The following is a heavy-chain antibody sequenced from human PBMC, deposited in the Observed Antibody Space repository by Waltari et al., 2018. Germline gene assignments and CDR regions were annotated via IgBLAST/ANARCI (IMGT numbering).Heavy chain of an antibody. V-gene: IGHV3-64*01. CDR2: FSRDGVTT. Sequence: EVQMVESGGGLVQPGGSLRLSGAASGFTFSSFSMHWVRQAPGKGLEYVSAFSRDGVTTYYANSVKGRFTISRDNSKNTLYLQMGSLRAEDMAVYYCARIDGSGWYGSWGQGTLVTVSS. D-gene: IGHD6-19*01. J-gene: IGHJ4*02. CDR3: ARIDGSGWYGS. CDR1: GFTFSSFS.